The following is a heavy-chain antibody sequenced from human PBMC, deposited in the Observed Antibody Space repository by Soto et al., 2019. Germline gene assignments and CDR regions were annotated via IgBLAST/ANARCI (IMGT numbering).Heavy chain of an antibody. D-gene: IGHD6-19*01. CDR2: ISSSSSYI. V-gene: IGHV3-21*01. CDR1: GFTFSSYS. J-gene: IGHJ4*02. CDR3: ARGPTYSSGWSGRDY. Sequence: GGSLRLSCAASGFTFSSYSMNWVRQAPGKGLEWVSSISSSSSYIYYADSVKGRFTISRDNAKNSLYLQMNSLRAEDTAVYYCARGPTYSSGWSGRDYWGQGTLVTVSS.